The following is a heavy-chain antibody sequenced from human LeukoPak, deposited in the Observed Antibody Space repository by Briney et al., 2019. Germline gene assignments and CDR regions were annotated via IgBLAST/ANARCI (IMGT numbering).Heavy chain of an antibody. CDR1: VGTFSSYA. J-gene: IGHJ6*02. Sequence: SVKVSCKASVGTFSSYAISWVRQAPGQGLEWMGRIIPILGIANYAQKFQGRVTITAGKSTSTAYMELSSLRSEDTAVYYCARAPDVVPAAFNYYYGMDVWGQGTTVTVSS. D-gene: IGHD2-2*01. V-gene: IGHV1-69*04. CDR3: ARAPDVVPAAFNYYYGMDV. CDR2: IIPILGIA.